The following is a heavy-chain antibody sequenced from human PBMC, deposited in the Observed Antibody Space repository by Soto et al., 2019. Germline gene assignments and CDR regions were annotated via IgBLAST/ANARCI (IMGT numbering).Heavy chain of an antibody. J-gene: IGHJ1*01. D-gene: IGHD3-10*01. Sequence: PXETLCLTCAVSGCSISSSNWWSWVRQPPVKGLEWIGEIYHSGSTNYNPSLKSRVTISVDKSKNQFSLKLSSVTAADTAVYYCARTYYGSGSSSHWGQGTLVTVSS. CDR3: ARTYYGSGSSSH. CDR1: GCSISSSNW. V-gene: IGHV4-4*02. CDR2: IYHSGST.